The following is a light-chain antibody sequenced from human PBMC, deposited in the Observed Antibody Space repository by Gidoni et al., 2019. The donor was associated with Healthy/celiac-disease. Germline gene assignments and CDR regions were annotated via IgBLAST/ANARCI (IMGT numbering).Light chain of an antibody. J-gene: IGKJ1*01. CDR3: RRYCSTPRT. CDR2: WAS. Sequence: DIVMTQSPDSLAVSLGERATITCKFSQSVLYSANNKNYLAWHQQRPGQPPKLLIYWASARESGVRVRFSGSGSGTDFTLTSSSLQAEDVAVYHWRRYCSTPRTCGEGTKVEIK. CDR1: QSVLYSANNKNY. V-gene: IGKV4-1*01.